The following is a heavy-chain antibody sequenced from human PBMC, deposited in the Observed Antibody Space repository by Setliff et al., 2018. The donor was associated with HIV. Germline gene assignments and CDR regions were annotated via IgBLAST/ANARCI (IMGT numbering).Heavy chain of an antibody. J-gene: IGHJ6*03. D-gene: IGHD1-26*01. CDR2: LYYSGST. CDR3: ARAMGATWSYYYYMDV. CDR1: GGSVSSDH. V-gene: IGHV4-59*02. Sequence: PSETLSLTCTMSGGSVSSDHWTWIRQPPGKGLEWIGYLYYSGSTYYNPSLKSRVTISIDTSKKQLSLKLNSVTAADTAVYYCARAMGATWSYYYYMDVWGKGTTVTVSS.